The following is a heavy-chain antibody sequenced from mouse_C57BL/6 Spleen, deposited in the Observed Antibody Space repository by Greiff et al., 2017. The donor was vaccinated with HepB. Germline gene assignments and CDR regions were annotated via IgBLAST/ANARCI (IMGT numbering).Heavy chain of an antibody. Sequence: QVQLQQPGAELVRPGSSVKLSCKASGYTFTSYWMHWVKQRPIQGLEWIGNIDPSDSETHYNQKFKDKATLTVDKSSSTAYMQLSSLTSEDSAVYYCAREGELAYFDYWGQSTTLTVSS. CDR3: AREGELAYFDY. V-gene: IGHV1-52*01. J-gene: IGHJ2*01. CDR1: GYTFTSYW. D-gene: IGHD4-1*01. CDR2: IDPSDSET.